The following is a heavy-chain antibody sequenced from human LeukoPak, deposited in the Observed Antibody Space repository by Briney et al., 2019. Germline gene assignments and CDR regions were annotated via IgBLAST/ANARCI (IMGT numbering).Heavy chain of an antibody. D-gene: IGHD3-3*01. J-gene: IGHJ4*02. Sequence: SETLSLTCAVSGYSISSGYYRGWIRQPPGKGLEWIGSIYHSGSTYYNPSLKSRVTISVDTSKNQFSLKLSSVTAADTAAYYCARIPIWSGYYTGIWPYYFDYWGQGTLVTVSS. CDR1: GYSISSGYY. V-gene: IGHV4-38-2*01. CDR3: ARIPIWSGYYTGIWPYYFDY. CDR2: IYHSGST.